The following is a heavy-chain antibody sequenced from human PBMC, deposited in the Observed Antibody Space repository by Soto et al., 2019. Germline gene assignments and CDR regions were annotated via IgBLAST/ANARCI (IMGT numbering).Heavy chain of an antibody. V-gene: IGHV3-15*07. Sequence: EVQLVESGGGLVKPGGFLRISCAASDFTFTNAWMNWVRQAPGKGLEWVGRIKTKAEGGATDYAAPLKGRFTISRDDSRNTLFLQMNSLKTEDTAVYYCTTGSVEGVWGQGATVTVSS. D-gene: IGHD2-15*01. CDR3: TTGSVEGV. CDR2: IKTKAEGGAT. CDR1: DFTFTNAW. J-gene: IGHJ6*02.